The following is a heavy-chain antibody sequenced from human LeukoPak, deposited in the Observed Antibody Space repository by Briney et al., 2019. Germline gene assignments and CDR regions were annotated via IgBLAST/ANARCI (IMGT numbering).Heavy chain of an antibody. CDR3: ARGGYSGYAN. J-gene: IGHJ4*02. D-gene: IGHD5-12*01. CDR2: INHSGST. Sequence: SETLSLTCAVYGGSFSGYYWSWIRQPPGKGLEWIGEINHSGSTNYNPSLKSRVTISVDTSKNQFSLKLSSMTAADTAVYYCARGGYSGYANWGQGTLVTVSS. V-gene: IGHV4-34*01. CDR1: GGSFSGYY.